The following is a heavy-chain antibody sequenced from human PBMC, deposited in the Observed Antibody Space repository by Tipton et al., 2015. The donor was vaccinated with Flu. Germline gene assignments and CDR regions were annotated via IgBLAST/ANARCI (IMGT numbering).Heavy chain of an antibody. Sequence: TLSLTCTVSGYSISSGYYWGWIRQPPGKGLEWIGSIYHSGSTYYNPSLKSRVTISVDTSKNQFSLKLSSVTAADTAVYYCARVPYYYYYGMDVWCQGTTVTVSS. V-gene: IGHV4-38-2*02. CDR3: ARVPYYYYYGMDV. CDR1: GYSISSGYY. J-gene: IGHJ6*02. CDR2: IYHSGST.